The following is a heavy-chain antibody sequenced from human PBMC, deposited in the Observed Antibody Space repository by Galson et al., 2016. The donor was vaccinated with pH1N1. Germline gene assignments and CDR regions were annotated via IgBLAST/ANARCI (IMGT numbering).Heavy chain of an antibody. CDR3: AADTLFLAYPKRRYYYYAMDV. J-gene: IGHJ6*02. Sequence: SVKVSCKASGYTFTGYYIHWVRQAPGQGLEWMGRINPSNDVTDYAQNFQGRVTMTRDTSITTVYMELSSLRSDDTAVYYCAADTLFLAYPKRRYYYYAMDVWGQGTTVTVSS. CDR2: INPSNDVT. D-gene: IGHD3-3*01. CDR1: GYTFTGYY. V-gene: IGHV1-2*06.